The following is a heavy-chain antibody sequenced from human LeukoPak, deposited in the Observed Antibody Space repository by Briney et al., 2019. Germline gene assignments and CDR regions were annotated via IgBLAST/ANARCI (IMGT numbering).Heavy chain of an antibody. CDR2: IYYSGST. CDR1: GGSISSGDYY. Sequence: PSQTLSLTCTVSGGSISSGDYYWRWIRQPPGKGLEWIGYIYYSGSTYFNPSLKSRVTISVDTSKNQFSLKLSSVTAADTALYYCARQDEGAGRELDYWGQGTLVTVSS. V-gene: IGHV4-30-4*01. CDR3: ARQDEGAGRELDY. J-gene: IGHJ4*02. D-gene: IGHD1-26*01.